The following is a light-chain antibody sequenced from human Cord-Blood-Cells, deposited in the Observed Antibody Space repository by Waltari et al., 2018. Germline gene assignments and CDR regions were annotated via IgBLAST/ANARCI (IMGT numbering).Light chain of an antibody. CDR3: QQSYSTGFT. CDR2: AAS. Sequence: DIQMTQSPSSLSASVGDRVTITCRASQSISSYLNWYQQKPGKAPKLLIYAASCLQSGVPSRFSGSGSGTDFTLTISSLQPEDFATYYCQQSYSTGFTFGPGTKVDIK. J-gene: IGKJ3*01. V-gene: IGKV1-39*01. CDR1: QSISSY.